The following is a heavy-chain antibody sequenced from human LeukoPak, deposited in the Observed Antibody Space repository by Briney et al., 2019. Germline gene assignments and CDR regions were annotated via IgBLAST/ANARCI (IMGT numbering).Heavy chain of an antibody. J-gene: IGHJ3*02. V-gene: IGHV3-30*03. CDR2: ISNDGNYK. CDR1: GFTFSTYG. CDR3: ASSAPSDI. Sequence: GGSLRLSCAASGFTFSTYGMHWVRQAPGKGLEWVAVISNDGNYKYHVDSVKGRFTISRDNSKNTLYLQMNSLRAEDTAVYYCASSAPSDIWGRGTMVTVSS.